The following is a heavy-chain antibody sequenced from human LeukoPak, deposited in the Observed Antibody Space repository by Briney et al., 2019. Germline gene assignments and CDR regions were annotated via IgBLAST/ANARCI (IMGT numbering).Heavy chain of an antibody. CDR2: IYTSGST. D-gene: IGHD2-2*01. V-gene: IGHV4-4*07. J-gene: IGHJ5*02. Sequence: SETLSLTCTVSGGSISSYYWSWIRQPAGKGLEWIGRIYTSGSTNYNPSLKSRVTMSVDTSKNQYSLKLSSVTAADTAVYYCARVLSTSCWFDPWGQGTLVTVSS. CDR1: GGSISSYY. CDR3: ARVLSTSCWFDP.